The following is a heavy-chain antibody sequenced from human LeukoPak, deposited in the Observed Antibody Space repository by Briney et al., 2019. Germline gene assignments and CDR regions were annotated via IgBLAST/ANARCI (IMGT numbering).Heavy chain of an antibody. CDR2: INPNSGGT. Sequence: ASVKVSCKGSGYIFPDYYIYWVRQAPGQGLEWMGRINPNSGGTNYAQKFQGRVTMTRDTSISTAYMELSSLRSDDTAVYYCATYGAVGILWGQGTLVTVSS. D-gene: IGHD6-13*01. CDR1: GYIFPDYY. V-gene: IGHV1-2*06. CDR3: ATYGAVGIL. J-gene: IGHJ4*02.